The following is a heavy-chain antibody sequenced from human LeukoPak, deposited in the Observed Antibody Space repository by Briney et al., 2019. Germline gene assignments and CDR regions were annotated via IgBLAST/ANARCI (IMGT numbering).Heavy chain of an antibody. D-gene: IGHD3-22*01. CDR3: ATCGYYGLEDWYFDL. CDR2: ISSSGSTI. J-gene: IGHJ2*01. Sequence: GGSLRLSCAASGFTFSDYYMSWIRQAPGKGLEWVSYISSSGSTIYYADSVKGRFTISRDNAKNSLYLQMNSLRAEDTAVYYCATCGYYGLEDWYFDLWGRGTLATVSS. CDR1: GFTFSDYY. V-gene: IGHV3-11*01.